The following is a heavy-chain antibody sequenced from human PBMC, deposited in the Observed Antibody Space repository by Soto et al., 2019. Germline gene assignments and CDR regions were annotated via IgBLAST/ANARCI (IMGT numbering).Heavy chain of an antibody. CDR2: IIPIFGTA. V-gene: IGHV1-69*13. J-gene: IGHJ4*02. CDR3: ARDSRMVYAMYYFDY. D-gene: IGHD2-8*01. Sequence: ASVKVSCKASGGTFSSYAISWVRQAPGQGLEWMGGIIPIFGTANYAQKFQGRVTITADESTSTAYMELSSLRSEDTAVYYCARDSRMVYAMYYFDYWGQGTLVTVSS. CDR1: GGTFSSYA.